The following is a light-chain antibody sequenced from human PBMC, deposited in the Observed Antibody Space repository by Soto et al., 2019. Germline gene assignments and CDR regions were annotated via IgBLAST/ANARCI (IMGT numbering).Light chain of an antibody. Sequence: DIQMTQSPSSLSASEGDRVTITCQSSHDVSRNLNWFQQKPGEAPQLLIYDASNLERGVPSRFSGSRSGTDFTLTISCLQPEDVATYYCQQYNSMLSFGGGTEVEIK. CDR3: QQYNSMLS. J-gene: IGKJ4*01. CDR2: DAS. V-gene: IGKV1-33*01. CDR1: HDVSRN.